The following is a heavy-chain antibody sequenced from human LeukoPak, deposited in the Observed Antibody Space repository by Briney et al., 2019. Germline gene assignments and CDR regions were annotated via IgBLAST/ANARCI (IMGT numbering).Heavy chain of an antibody. Sequence: ASVKVSCKASGGTFSSYAISWVRQAPGQGLEWMGRIIPILGIANYAQKFQGRVTITADKSTSTAYMELSSLRSEDTAVYYCARDTSYGFGELILGYWGQGTLVTVSS. J-gene: IGHJ4*02. V-gene: IGHV1-69*04. D-gene: IGHD3-10*01. CDR2: IIPILGIA. CDR3: ARDTSYGFGELILGY. CDR1: GGTFSSYA.